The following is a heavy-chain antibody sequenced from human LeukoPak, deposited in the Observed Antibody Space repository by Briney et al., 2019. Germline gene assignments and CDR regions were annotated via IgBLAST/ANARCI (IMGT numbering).Heavy chain of an antibody. CDR1: GGSVSSYY. V-gene: IGHV4-4*07. CDR2: IYPSGTT. J-gene: IGHJ4*02. Sequence: PSETLSLTCSVSGGSVSSYYWSWIRQPAGKGLEWIGCIYPSGTTHYNPSLKSRVTMSVDTSKNQFSLKLTSVTAADTAVYYCADDFGDWGQGTLVTVSS. CDR3: ADDFGD. D-gene: IGHD4-17*01.